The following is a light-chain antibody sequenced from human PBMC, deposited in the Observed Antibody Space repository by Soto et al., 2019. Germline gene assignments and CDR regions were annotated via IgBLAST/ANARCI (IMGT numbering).Light chain of an antibody. CDR1: QSLSTDY. J-gene: IGKJ2*01. Sequence: DIVLTQSPGTLSLSPGERATLSCWASQSLSTDYLAWYQQKPGQPPRLLIYGASSRATGIPDRFSGSGSGTDFTLTFSRLEPEDFAVYYCQQYGSSPSTFGQGTKLEIK. CDR3: QQYGSSPST. V-gene: IGKV3-20*01. CDR2: GAS.